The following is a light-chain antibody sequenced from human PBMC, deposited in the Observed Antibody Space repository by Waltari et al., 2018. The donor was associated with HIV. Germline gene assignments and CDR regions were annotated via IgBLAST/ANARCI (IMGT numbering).Light chain of an antibody. Sequence: QSVLTQPTSVSGAPGQRVTIARTGTRSNIAAGSYVHGYQQIPGNAPKLLIYDNNIRPSGVPDRFSGSKSGTSASLAITGLQSEDEADYYCQSYDMSQSGSLVFGGGTKLTVL. CDR1: RSNIAAGSY. CDR3: QSYDMSQSGSLV. V-gene: IGLV1-40*01. J-gene: IGLJ2*01. CDR2: DNN.